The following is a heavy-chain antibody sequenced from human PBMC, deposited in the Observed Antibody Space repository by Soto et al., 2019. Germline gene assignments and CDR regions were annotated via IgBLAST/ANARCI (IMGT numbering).Heavy chain of an antibody. CDR3: AKDKLDAPKAFDI. Sequence: GGSLRLSCAASGFTFDDYAMHWVRQAPGKGLEWVSGISWNSGSIVYADSVKGRFTISRDNAKNSLYLQMNSLGAEDTALYYCAKDKLDAPKAFDIWGQGTMVTVSS. V-gene: IGHV3-9*01. D-gene: IGHD3-9*01. CDR1: GFTFDDYA. CDR2: ISWNSGSI. J-gene: IGHJ3*02.